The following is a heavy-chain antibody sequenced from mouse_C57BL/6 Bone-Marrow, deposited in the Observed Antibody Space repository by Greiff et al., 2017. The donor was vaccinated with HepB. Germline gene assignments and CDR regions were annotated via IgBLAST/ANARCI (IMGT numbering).Heavy chain of an antibody. V-gene: IGHV1-55*01. Sequence: QVQLQQPGAELVKPGASVKMSCKASGYNFTSYWITWVKQRPGQGLEWIGDIYPGSGSTNYNEKFKSKATLTVDTSSSTAYMQLSSLTSEDSAVYYCASDYYGSSYCWDVWFAYWGQGTLVTVSS. CDR1: GYNFTSYW. J-gene: IGHJ3*01. CDR2: IYPGSGST. CDR3: ASDYYGSSYCWDVWFAY. D-gene: IGHD1-1*01.